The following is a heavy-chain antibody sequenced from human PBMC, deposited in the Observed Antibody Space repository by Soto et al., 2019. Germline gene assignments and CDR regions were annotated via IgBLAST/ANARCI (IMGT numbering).Heavy chain of an antibody. CDR3: VGQITSRVRGVPAIDY. Sequence: SETLSLTCTVSGGSISSGGYYWSWIRQHPGKGLEWIGYIYYSGSTYYNPSLKSRVTISVDTSKNQFSLKLSSVTAADTAVYYCVGQITSRVRGVPAIDYWGQGTLVTVSS. J-gene: IGHJ4*02. CDR1: GGSISSGGYY. D-gene: IGHD3-10*01. CDR2: IYYSGST. V-gene: IGHV4-31*03.